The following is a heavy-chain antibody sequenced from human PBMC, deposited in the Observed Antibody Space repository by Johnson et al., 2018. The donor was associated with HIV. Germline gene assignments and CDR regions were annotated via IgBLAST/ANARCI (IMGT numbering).Heavy chain of an antibody. CDR1: GFTFSTYG. CDR3: AIGRGEFPRHAFDI. CDR2: IRFDGSDK. Sequence: QVQLVESGGGLVQPGGSLRLSCAASGFTFSTYGVHWVRQAPGKGLEWVSFIRFDGSDKYYADFVKGRFTVSRDNSKNTMYLEMNSLRSEDTAVYYCAIGRGEFPRHAFDIWGQGTMVTVSS. V-gene: IGHV3-30*02. J-gene: IGHJ3*02. D-gene: IGHD3-10*01.